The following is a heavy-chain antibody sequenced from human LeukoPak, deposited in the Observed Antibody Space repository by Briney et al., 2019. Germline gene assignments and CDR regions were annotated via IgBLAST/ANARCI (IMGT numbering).Heavy chain of an antibody. D-gene: IGHD3-16*01. Sequence: QSGGSLRLSCAASGFTFNNHAMSWVRQAPGKGLEWVSGISGSGGGTYYADSVKGRFTISRDSSKNTLYLQMNSLRAEDTAVYYCAKEGPLRYFDYWGQGTLVTVSS. J-gene: IGHJ4*02. CDR2: ISGSGGGT. CDR1: GFTFNNHA. CDR3: AKEGPLRYFDY. V-gene: IGHV3-23*01.